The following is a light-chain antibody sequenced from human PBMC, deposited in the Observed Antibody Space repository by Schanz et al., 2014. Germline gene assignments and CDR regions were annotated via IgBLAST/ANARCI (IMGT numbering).Light chain of an antibody. CDR3: SSYAGSNFVV. Sequence: QSALTQPPSVSGAPGQRVTISCTGSSSNIGAGYDVHWYQQLPGAAPKLLISNTSNRPSGVPDRFSGSKSGASASLAITGLQAEDEADYYCSSYAGSNFVVFGGGTKLTVL. CDR2: NTS. V-gene: IGLV1-40*01. CDR1: SSNIGAGYD. J-gene: IGLJ2*01.